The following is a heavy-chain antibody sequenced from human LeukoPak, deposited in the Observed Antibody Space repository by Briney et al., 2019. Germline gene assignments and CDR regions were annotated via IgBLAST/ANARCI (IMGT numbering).Heavy chain of an antibody. J-gene: IGHJ4*02. CDR3: ARAQYCSGGSCSFDS. Sequence: GGSLRLSCVVSGFTFSGHEMNWVRQAPGKGLEWISHITTGGSTVYYADSVKGRFTISRDNAKNSLYLQMNSLRAEDTAVYYCARAQYCSGGSCSFDSWGQGTLVTVSS. CDR2: ITTGGSTV. D-gene: IGHD2-15*01. V-gene: IGHV3-48*03. CDR1: GFTFSGHE.